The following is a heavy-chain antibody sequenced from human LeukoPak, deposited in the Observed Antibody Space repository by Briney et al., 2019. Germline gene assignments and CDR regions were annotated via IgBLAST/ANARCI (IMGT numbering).Heavy chain of an antibody. CDR1: GFTFSSYD. J-gene: IGHJ4*02. CDR2: ISNDGSNK. V-gene: IGHV3-30*18. Sequence: GGSLRLSCAASGFTFSSYDMHWVRQAPGKGLEWVAAISNDGSNKYYAESVNGRFTISRDNSKNTLYLLVNTLRGDDTAVYYCAKEMGSRSSLFYFDYWGQGTLLTVSS. CDR3: AKEMGSRSSLFYFDY. D-gene: IGHD3-10*01.